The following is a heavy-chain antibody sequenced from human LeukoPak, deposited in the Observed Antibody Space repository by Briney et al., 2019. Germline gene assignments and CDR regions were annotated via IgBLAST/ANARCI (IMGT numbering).Heavy chain of an antibody. Sequence: GGSLRLSCAASGFTFSNYAMHWVRQAPGKGLEWVAVIGDDGSNKYYVDSVKGRFTISRDNSNNTVYLQMNSLRAEDTAVYYCARAGCSGGSCYSSYFDYWGQGTLVTVSS. V-gene: IGHV3-30*04. CDR1: GFTFSNYA. J-gene: IGHJ4*02. CDR3: ARAGCSGGSCYSSYFDY. CDR2: IGDDGSNK. D-gene: IGHD2-15*01.